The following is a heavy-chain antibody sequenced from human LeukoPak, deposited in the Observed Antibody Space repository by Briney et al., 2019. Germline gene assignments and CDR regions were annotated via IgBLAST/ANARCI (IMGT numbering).Heavy chain of an antibody. CDR1: GGSISSYY. D-gene: IGHD3-10*01. Sequence: SETLSLTCTVSGGSISSYYWSWIRQPPGKGLEWIGYIYYSGSTNYNPSLKSRVTISVDTSKNQFSLKLSSVTAADTAVYYCARDSPYSYGSGSTTYYMDVWGKGTTVTISS. CDR3: ARDSPYSYGSGSTTYYMDV. V-gene: IGHV4-59*01. J-gene: IGHJ6*03. CDR2: IYYSGST.